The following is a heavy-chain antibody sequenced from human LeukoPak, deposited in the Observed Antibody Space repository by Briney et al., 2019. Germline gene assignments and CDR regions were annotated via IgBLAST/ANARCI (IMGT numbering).Heavy chain of an antibody. D-gene: IGHD2-2*01. V-gene: IGHV1-18*01. CDR3: ARDRYRYCSSTSCSNNWFDP. CDR2: ISAYNGNT. CDR1: GYTFTSYG. Sequence: ASVKVSCKASGYTFTSYGISWVRQAPGQGLEWMGWISAYNGNTNYAQKLQGRVTMTTGTSTSTAYMELRSLRSDDTAVYYCARDRYRYCSSTSCSNNWFDPWGQGTLVTVSS. J-gene: IGHJ5*02.